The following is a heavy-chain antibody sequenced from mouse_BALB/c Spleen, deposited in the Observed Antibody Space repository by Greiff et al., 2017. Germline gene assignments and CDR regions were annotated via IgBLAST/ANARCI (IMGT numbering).Heavy chain of an antibody. V-gene: IGHV1S132*01. Sequence: VKLMESGAELVKPGASVKLSCKTSGYTFTSYWIQWVKQRPGQGLGWIGEIFPGTGTTYYNEKFKGKATLTIDTSSSTAYMQLSSLTSEDSAVYFCAYYRYEGGYAMDYWGQGTSVTVSS. CDR3: AYYRYEGGYAMDY. CDR2: IFPGTGTT. J-gene: IGHJ4*01. CDR1: GYTFTSYW. D-gene: IGHD2-14*01.